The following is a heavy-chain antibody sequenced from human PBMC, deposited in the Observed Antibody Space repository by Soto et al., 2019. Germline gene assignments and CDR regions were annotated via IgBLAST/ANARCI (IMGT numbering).Heavy chain of an antibody. CDR3: AREVELERLGWDYYYGMDV. J-gene: IGHJ6*02. D-gene: IGHD1-1*01. CDR2: ISYDGSNK. Sequence: GGSLRLYCAASGFTFSSYAMHWVRQAPGKGLEWVAVISYDGSNKYYADSVKGRFTISRDNSKNTLYLQMNSLRAEDTAVYYCAREVELERLGWDYYYGMDVWGQGTTVTVSS. V-gene: IGHV3-30-3*01. CDR1: GFTFSSYA.